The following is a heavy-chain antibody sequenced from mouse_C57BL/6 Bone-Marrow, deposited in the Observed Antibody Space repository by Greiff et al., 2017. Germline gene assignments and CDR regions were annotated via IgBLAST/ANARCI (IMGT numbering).Heavy chain of an antibody. D-gene: IGHD1-1*01. CDR1: GFTFSDYG. CDR3: ARHNYYDSSSWYFDV. J-gene: IGHJ1*03. Sequence: EVKLVESGGGLVQPGGSLKLSCAASGFTFSDYGMAWVRQAPRKGPAWVAFISNLAYSIYYADTVTGRFTISGENAKNTLYLEMSSLRSEDTAMYYCARHNYYDSSSWYFDVWGKGTTVTVSS. V-gene: IGHV5-15*01. CDR2: ISNLAYSI.